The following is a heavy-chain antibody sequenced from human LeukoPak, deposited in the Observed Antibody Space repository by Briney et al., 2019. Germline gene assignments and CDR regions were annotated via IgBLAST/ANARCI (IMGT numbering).Heavy chain of an antibody. CDR2: INHSGST. V-gene: IGHV4-34*01. D-gene: IGHD3-16*01. CDR3: ARDLGDGAFDI. CDR1: GGSFSDYY. J-gene: IGHJ3*02. Sequence: SETLSLTCAVYGGSFSDYYWSWIRQPPGKGLEYIGEINHSGSTNYNPSLKSRVTISVDTSKNQFSLKLSSVTAADTAVYYCARDLGDGAFDIWGQGTMVTVSS.